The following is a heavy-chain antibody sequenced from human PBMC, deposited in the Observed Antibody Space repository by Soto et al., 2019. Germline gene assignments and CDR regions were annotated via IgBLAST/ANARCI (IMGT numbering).Heavy chain of an antibody. J-gene: IGHJ4*02. V-gene: IGHV1-69*02. CDR2: IIPILGIA. CDR1: GGTFSSYT. Sequence: QVQLVQSGAEVKKPGSSVKVSCKASGGTFSSYTISWVRQAPVQGLEWMGRIIPILGIANYAQKFQGRVTITADKSTSTAYMDLSSLRSEDTAVYYCARVPVGATHFDYWGQGTLVTVSS. CDR3: ARVPVGATHFDY. D-gene: IGHD1-26*01.